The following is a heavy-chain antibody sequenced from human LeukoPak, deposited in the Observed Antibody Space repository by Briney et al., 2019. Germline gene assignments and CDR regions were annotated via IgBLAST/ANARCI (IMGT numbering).Heavy chain of an antibody. CDR2: LFDSVNT. CDR1: GGSISSHY. J-gene: IGHJ4*02. V-gene: IGHV4-59*11. D-gene: IGHD5-18*01. CDR3: ATIKRGSIFGYFDF. Sequence: SETLSLTCTVSGGSISSHYWSWIRQPPGKGLEWIAYLFDSVNTKDNPSLQSRLTLSADTSKNQFSLRLSSVTAADTAVYYCATIKRGSIFGYFDFWCQGIKVTVSS.